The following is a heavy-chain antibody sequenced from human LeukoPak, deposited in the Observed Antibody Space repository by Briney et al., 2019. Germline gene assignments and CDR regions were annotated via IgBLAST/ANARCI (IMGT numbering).Heavy chain of an antibody. D-gene: IGHD1-1*01. V-gene: IGHV4-39*01. Sequence: SETLSLTRTVSGGSISSSSYYWGWIRQPPGKGLEWIGSIYYSGSTYYNPSLKSRVTISVDTSKNQFSPKLSSVTAADTAVYYCARQGTAYNWNDRPIDYWGQGTLVTVSS. J-gene: IGHJ4*02. CDR3: ARQGTAYNWNDRPIDY. CDR2: IYYSGST. CDR1: GGSISSSSYY.